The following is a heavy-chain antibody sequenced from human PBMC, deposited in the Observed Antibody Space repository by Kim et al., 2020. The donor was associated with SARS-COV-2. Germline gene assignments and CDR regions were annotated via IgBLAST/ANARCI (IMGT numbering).Heavy chain of an antibody. V-gene: IGHV4-30-2*01. J-gene: IGHJ6*02. CDR2: IYHSGST. CDR3: ARDPGYSYGSHYYYYGMDV. Sequence: SETLSLTCAVSGGSISSGGYSWSWIRQPPGKGLEWIGYIYHSGSTYYNPSLKSRVTISVDRSKNQFSLKLSSVTAADTAVYYCARDPGYSYGSHYYYYGMDVWGQGTTVTVSS. D-gene: IGHD5-18*01. CDR1: GGSISSGGYS.